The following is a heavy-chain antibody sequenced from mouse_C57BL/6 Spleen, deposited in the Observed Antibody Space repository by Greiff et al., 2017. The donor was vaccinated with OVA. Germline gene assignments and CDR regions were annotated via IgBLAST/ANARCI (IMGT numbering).Heavy chain of an antibody. D-gene: IGHD1-1*01. V-gene: IGHV1-53*01. CDR3: ARGALLRPFDY. CDR1: GYTFTSYW. CDR2: INPRNGGT. Sequence: QVQLQQPGTELVKPGASVTLSCTASGYTFTSYWMPWVKQRPGHGLEWIGNINPRNGGTNYNEKFKSKATLTVDKSSITAYLQLSSLTSEDSADYYCARGALLRPFDYWGQGTTLTVSS. J-gene: IGHJ2*01.